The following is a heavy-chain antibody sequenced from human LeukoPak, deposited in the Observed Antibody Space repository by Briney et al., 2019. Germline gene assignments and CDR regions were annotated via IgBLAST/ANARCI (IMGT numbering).Heavy chain of an antibody. V-gene: IGHV4-38-2*01. CDR3: ARQGVVSTTFDY. Sequence: SETLSLTCAVSGYSISSGYYWGWIRQPPGKGLEWIGSIYHSGSTYYNPSLKSRVTISVDTSKNQFSLKLSSVTAADTAVYYCARQGVVSTTFDYWGQGTLVTVSS. D-gene: IGHD3-3*01. CDR2: IYHSGST. CDR1: GYSISSGYY. J-gene: IGHJ4*02.